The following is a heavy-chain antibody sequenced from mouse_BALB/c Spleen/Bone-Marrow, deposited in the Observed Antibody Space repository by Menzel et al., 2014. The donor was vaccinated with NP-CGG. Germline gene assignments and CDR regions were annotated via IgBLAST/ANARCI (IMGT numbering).Heavy chain of an antibody. V-gene: IGHV1-14*01. J-gene: IGHJ1*01. CDR3: ARSLYGYDWYFDV. Sequence: VQLQQSGPELVKPGASVKMSCKASGYTFTSYVMHWVKQKPGLGLEWIGYINPYNDDTEYNEKFKGKATLTSDKSSSTAYMELSSLTSEDSAVFYCARSLYGYDWYFDVWGAGTMVTVSS. CDR2: INPYNDDT. CDR1: GYTFTSYV. D-gene: IGHD2-2*01.